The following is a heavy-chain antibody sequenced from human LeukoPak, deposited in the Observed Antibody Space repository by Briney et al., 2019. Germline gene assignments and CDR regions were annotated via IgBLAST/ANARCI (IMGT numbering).Heavy chain of an antibody. D-gene: IGHD1-26*01. CDR1: GGSVSNYY. J-gene: IGHJ4*02. V-gene: IGHV4-59*02. Sequence: SETLSLTCTVSGGSVSNYYWSWVGQPPGKGLVWRGYIYYSGTSSYNPSLNTRLALSVDTSKNQFSLKLSSVTAADQAVYYCATDLGGGKYYSYFDYWGQGTLVTVSS. CDR2: IYYSGTS. CDR3: ATDLGGGKYYSYFDY.